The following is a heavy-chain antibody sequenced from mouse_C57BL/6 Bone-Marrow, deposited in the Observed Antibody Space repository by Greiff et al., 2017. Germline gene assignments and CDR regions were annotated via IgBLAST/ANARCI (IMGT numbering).Heavy chain of an antibody. Sequence: VQLQESGPGLVQPSQSLSITCTVSGFSLTSYGVHWVRQSPGKGLEWLGVIWSGGSTDYNAAFISRLSISKDNSKSQVFFKMNSLQADDTAIYYCARREGGYYGFAYWGQGTLVTVSA. V-gene: IGHV2-2*01. CDR2: IWSGGST. CDR1: GFSLTSYG. J-gene: IGHJ3*01. D-gene: IGHD2-3*01. CDR3: ARREGGYYGFAY.